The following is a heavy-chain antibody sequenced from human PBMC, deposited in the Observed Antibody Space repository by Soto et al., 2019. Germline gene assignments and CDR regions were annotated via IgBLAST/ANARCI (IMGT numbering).Heavy chain of an antibody. Sequence: GGSLRLSCGASGFTVDDYSMHWVRQAPGKGLEYVSVISRNGGSTYYANSVKGRFTVSRDNSKNTLYLQMGSLRAEDTALYYCVRSKGGYSYGTPFDYWGQGTLVTVSS. J-gene: IGHJ4*02. CDR2: ISRNGGST. CDR1: GFTVDDYS. CDR3: VRSKGGYSYGTPFDY. V-gene: IGHV3-64*01. D-gene: IGHD5-18*01.